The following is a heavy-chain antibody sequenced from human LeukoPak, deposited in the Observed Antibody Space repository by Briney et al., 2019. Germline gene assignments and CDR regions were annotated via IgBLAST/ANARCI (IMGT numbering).Heavy chain of an antibody. CDR1: GYTFTSYY. CDR3: ARDSAMRFDAFDI. J-gene: IGHJ3*02. V-gene: IGHV1-46*01. CDR2: INPSGGST. Sequence: ASVKVSCKASGYTFTSYYMHWVRQASGQGLGWMGIINPSGGSTSYAQKFQGRVTMTRDTSTSTVYMELSSLGSEDTAVYYCARDSAMRFDAFDIWGQGTMVTVSS. D-gene: IGHD5-18*01.